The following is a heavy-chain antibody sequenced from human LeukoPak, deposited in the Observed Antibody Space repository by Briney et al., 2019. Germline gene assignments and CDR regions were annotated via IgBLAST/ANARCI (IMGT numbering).Heavy chain of an antibody. CDR2: IYHRGNT. CDR1: GGSFSTSFHS. J-gene: IGHJ4*02. Sequence: SETLSLTCAVSGGSFSTSFHSWDWLRQPPGKAPEFIVYIYHRGNTYSNPSLGSRITISIDTSKNYFSLNLNSVTAADTAVYYCVRGDGYGDYVGLGGHWGPGTLVTVSS. V-gene: IGHV4-30-2*01. CDR3: VRGDGYGDYVGLGGH. D-gene: IGHD4-17*01.